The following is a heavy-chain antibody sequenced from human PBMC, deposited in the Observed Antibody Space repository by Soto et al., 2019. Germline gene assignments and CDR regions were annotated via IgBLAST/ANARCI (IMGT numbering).Heavy chain of an antibody. CDR1: GFSLTTSGVG. Sequence: QITLNESGPTLVKPTQTLTLTCTFSGFSLTTSGVGVGWIRQSPGKAPEWLALICWDDDKRYSPSLKSRLTITKDTSKNQVVLTMANLDTADTATYYCAHRVLRTVFGLVTTTAIYFDFWGQGTPVAVSS. D-gene: IGHD3-3*01. CDR3: AHRVLRTVFGLVTTTAIYFDF. J-gene: IGHJ4*02. V-gene: IGHV2-5*02. CDR2: ICWDDDK.